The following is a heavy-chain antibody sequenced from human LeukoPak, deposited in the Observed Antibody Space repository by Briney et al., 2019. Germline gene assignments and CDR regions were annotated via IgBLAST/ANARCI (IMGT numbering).Heavy chain of an antibody. Sequence: GGSLRLSCAASGFTFSSYSMNWVRQAPGKGLEWVSGISWNSGSIGYADSVKGRFTISRDNAKNSLYLQMNSLRAEDTALYYCAKAAGQQLANYFDYWGQGTLVTVSS. CDR1: GFTFSSYS. CDR3: AKAAGQQLANYFDY. D-gene: IGHD6-13*01. J-gene: IGHJ4*02. CDR2: ISWNSGSI. V-gene: IGHV3-9*01.